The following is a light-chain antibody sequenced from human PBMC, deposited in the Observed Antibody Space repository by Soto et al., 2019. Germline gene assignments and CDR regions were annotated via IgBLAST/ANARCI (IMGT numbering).Light chain of an antibody. CDR1: SSNIGTNT. Sequence: QSVLTQPPSASGTPGQRVTISCSGSSSNIGTNTVSWYQHLPGTAPKLLIYNNNQRPSGVPDRFSGSKSGTSASLAISGPQSEDEADYYCAAWDDSLSGHFVFGTGTKVTVL. V-gene: IGLV1-44*01. J-gene: IGLJ1*01. CDR3: AAWDDSLSGHFV. CDR2: NNN.